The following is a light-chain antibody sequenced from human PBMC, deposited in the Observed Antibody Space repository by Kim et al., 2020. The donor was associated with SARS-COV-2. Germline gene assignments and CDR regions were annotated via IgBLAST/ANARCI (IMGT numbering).Light chain of an antibody. CDR2: GKN. CDR1: RLRSYY. V-gene: IGLV3-19*01. CDR3: NSRDSSGNHLEV. J-gene: IGLJ2*01. Sequence: LGQKVRITCQGDRLRSYYASWYQQKPGQAPVLVIYGKNNRPSGIPDRFSGSSSGNTASLTITGAQAEDEADYYCNSRDSSGNHLEVFGGGTQLTVL.